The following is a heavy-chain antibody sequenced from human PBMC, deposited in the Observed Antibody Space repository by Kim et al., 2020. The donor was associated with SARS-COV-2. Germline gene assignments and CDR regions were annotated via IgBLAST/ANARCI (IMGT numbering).Heavy chain of an antibody. V-gene: IGHV3-48*03. Sequence: GGSLRLSCAASGFTFSSYEMNWVRQAPGKGLEWVSYISSSGSTIYYADSVKGRFTISRDNAKNSLYLQMNSLRAEDTAVYYCARVSYDFWSGYWGQGTLVTVSS. CDR3: ARVSYDFWSGY. CDR1: GFTFSSYE. D-gene: IGHD3-3*01. J-gene: IGHJ4*02. CDR2: ISSSGSTI.